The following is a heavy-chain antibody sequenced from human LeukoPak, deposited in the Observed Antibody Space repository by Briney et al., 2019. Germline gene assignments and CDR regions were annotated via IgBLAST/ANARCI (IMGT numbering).Heavy chain of an antibody. CDR2: ISWNSGSI. J-gene: IGHJ6*03. V-gene: IGHV3-9*01. CDR3: ARVAAAGLYYYYYYYMDV. Sequence: GGSLRLSCAASGFTFDDYAMHWVRQAPGKGLEWVSGISWNSGSIGYADSVKGRFTISRDNAKNSLYLQMNSLRAEDTAVYYCARVAAAGLYYYYYYYMDVWGKGTTVTVSS. D-gene: IGHD6-13*01. CDR1: GFTFDDYA.